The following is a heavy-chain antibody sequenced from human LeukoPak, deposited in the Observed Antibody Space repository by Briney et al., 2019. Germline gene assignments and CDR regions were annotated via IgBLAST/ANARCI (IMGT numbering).Heavy chain of an antibody. Sequence: SETLSLTCAVSGYSISSAFYWGWIRQSPGKGLEWIGTIHYSGSTSYNPSLKSRVTISLDMSTHQFSLNLTSVTAADTAVYYCATNTGTVFDYWGQGALVTVSS. V-gene: IGHV4-38-2*01. CDR3: ATNTGTVFDY. J-gene: IGHJ4*02. CDR2: IHYSGST. D-gene: IGHD7-27*01. CDR1: GYSISSAFY.